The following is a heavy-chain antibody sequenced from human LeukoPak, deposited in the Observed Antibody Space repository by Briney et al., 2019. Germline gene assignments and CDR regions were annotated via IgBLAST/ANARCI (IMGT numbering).Heavy chain of an antibody. CDR1: EFTFSSYE. CDR2: ISSSGSTI. D-gene: IGHD3-9*01. CDR3: ARAPTKFRRDWFDP. J-gene: IGHJ5*02. V-gene: IGHV3-48*03. Sequence: GGSLKLSCEASEFTFSSYEMNWVRQAPGKGLEWVSYISSSGSTIYYADSVKGRFTISRDNAKNSLDLQMNSLRAEDTAVYYCARAPTKFRRDWFDPWGQGTLVTVSS.